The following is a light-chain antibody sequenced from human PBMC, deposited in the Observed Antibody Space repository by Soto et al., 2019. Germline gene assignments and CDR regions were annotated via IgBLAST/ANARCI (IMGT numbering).Light chain of an antibody. J-gene: IGKJ1*01. CDR3: QQANDWPPT. V-gene: IGKV3-15*01. CDR2: DAS. CDR1: QAISNN. Sequence: RVMTQSPVTLYLSPGERVTLSCRASQAISNNLAWYQQKPGQAPMLLLFDASTRATGIPARFSGSGSGTEFTLTISSRQSEDFAVYYCQQANDWPPTFGQGTRV.